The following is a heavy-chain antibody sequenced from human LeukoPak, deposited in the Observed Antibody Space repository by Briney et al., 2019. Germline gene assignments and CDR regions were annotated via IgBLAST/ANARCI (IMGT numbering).Heavy chain of an antibody. CDR3: ARNGDYDYYYGMDV. CDR1: GYTFTGYY. D-gene: IGHD4-17*01. V-gene: IGHV1-2*04. CDR2: INPNSGGT. J-gene: IGHJ6*04. Sequence: ASVTVSCKASGYTFTGYYMHWVRQAPGQGLEWMGWINPNSGGTNYAQKFQGWVTMTRDTSISTAYMELSRLRSDDTAVYYCARNGDYDYYYGMDVSGNGNTVTVSS.